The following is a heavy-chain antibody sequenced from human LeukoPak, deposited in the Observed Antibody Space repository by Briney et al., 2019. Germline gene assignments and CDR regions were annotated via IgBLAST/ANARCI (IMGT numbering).Heavy chain of an antibody. V-gene: IGHV3-23*01. D-gene: IGHD3-9*01. J-gene: IGHJ6*03. CDR3: AKCILTGYYKGYMDV. Sequence: GGSLRVSRAPSGISFSSHGMSGVRQAPGKGGEWVSGISGSGGSTNYADSVQGRFTISRDNSKNTLYLQMNSLRAEDTAVYYCAKCILTGYYKGYMDVWGKGTTVTISS. CDR1: GISFSSHG. CDR2: ISGSGGST.